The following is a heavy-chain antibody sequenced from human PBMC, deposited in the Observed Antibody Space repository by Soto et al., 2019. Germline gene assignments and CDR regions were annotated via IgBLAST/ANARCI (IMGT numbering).Heavy chain of an antibody. Sequence: SETLSLTCTVSGGSISSSSYYWSWIRQPPGEGLEWIGYIYYNGSAYYNPSLMSRVTMSVDTSKNEFSLNLNSVTAADTAVYFCAGGGSGYGYAPGGVYGGQEPLVT. CDR1: GGSISSSSYY. D-gene: IGHD3-16*01. J-gene: IGHJ4*02. CDR3: AGGGSGYGYAPGGVY. CDR2: IYYNGSA. V-gene: IGHV4-30-4*01.